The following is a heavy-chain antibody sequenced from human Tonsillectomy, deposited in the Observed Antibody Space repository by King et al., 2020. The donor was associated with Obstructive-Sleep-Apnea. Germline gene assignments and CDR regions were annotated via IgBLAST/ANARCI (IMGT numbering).Heavy chain of an antibody. V-gene: IGHV4-59*08. J-gene: IGHJ4*02. Sequence: QLQESGPGLVKPSETLSLTCTVSDGSISSYYCSWIRQPPGKGLEWIGDIYYSETTNYNPSLKSRVTISMHTSKNQFSLRLSSVTAADTAVYYCARLGSGYLFDYWGQGALVTVSS. CDR1: DGSISSYY. CDR3: ARLGSGYLFDY. D-gene: IGHD5-12*01. CDR2: IYYSETT.